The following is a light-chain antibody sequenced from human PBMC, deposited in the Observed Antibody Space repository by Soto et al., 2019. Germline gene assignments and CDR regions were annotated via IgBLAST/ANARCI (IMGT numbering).Light chain of an antibody. V-gene: IGKV3D-15*01. J-gene: IGKJ1*01. CDR3: QHYNHWLWT. CDR1: QSISRY. Sequence: IVLTQSPGTLSLSPGERTTLSCRASQSISRYLAWYQQKPGQGPRLLIYGASSRATGAPARFSGSGSGTEFTLTISSLQSEDSAVYYCQHYNHWLWTFGQGTKVDIK. CDR2: GAS.